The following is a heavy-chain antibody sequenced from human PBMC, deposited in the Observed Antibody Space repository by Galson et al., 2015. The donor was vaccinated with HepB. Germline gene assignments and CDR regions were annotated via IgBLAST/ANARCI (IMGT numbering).Heavy chain of an antibody. V-gene: IGHV3-53*01. CDR2: IQTDDKT. Sequence: SLRLSCAVSGVSVGSTYMNWVRQAPGEGLEWVSVIQTDDKTFYADSVKDRFTISRDTSKNTLYLQMHTLRAEDTAVYYCARARAGSSYSNLDSWGRGTLVTVSS. D-gene: IGHD1-1*01. CDR3: ARARAGSSYSNLDS. CDR1: GVSVGSTY. J-gene: IGHJ4*02.